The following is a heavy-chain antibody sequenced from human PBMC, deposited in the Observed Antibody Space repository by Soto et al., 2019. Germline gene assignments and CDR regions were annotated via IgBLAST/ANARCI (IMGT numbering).Heavy chain of an antibody. D-gene: IGHD3-22*01. CDR1: GGSISSYY. CDR2: IYYSGST. Sequence: SETLSLTCTVSGGSISSYYWSWIRQPPGKGLEWIGYIYYSGSTNYNPSLKSRVTISVDTSKNQFSLKLSSVTAADTAVYYCARAPYYYDSSGYYYPFDYWGXGXXVTVSS. V-gene: IGHV4-59*01. J-gene: IGHJ4*02. CDR3: ARAPYYYDSSGYYYPFDY.